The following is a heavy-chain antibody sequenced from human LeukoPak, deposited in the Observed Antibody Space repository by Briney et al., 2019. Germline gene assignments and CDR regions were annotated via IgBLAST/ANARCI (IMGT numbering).Heavy chain of an antibody. CDR2: ISCGKGET. CDR3: ARDNGYQLLWW. V-gene: IGHV1-3*01. D-gene: IGHD2-2*01. J-gene: IGHJ4*02. Sequence: GASVKVSCKTSGYTFTRYAIHWVRQAPGQGLEWMGWISCGKGETKYSQKFQDRVTITRDTSASTAYMGLSSLRSEDTAVYYCARDNGYQLLWWWGQGTLVTVSS. CDR1: GYTFTRYA.